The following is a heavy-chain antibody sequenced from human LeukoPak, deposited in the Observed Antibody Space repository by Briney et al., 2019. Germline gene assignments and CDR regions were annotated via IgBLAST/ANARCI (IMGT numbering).Heavy chain of an antibody. CDR2: IYTSGST. CDR3: ARDPASFLSGYRQSL. Sequence: SETLSLTCTVSGGSISSYYWSWIRQPAGKGLEWIGRIYTSGSTNYNPSLKSRVSMSVDTSKNQFSLKLSSVTAADTAVYYCARDPASFLSGYRQSLWGQGTMVTVSS. J-gene: IGHJ3*01. D-gene: IGHD5-12*01. CDR1: GGSISSYY. V-gene: IGHV4-4*07.